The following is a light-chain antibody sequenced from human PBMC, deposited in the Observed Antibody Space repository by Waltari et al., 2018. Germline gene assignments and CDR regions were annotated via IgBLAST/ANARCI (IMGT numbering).Light chain of an antibody. J-gene: IGLJ2*01. CDR3: LIYYGGIVV. Sequence: TVVTQEPSLTVSPGAIIPLATASSPGALTSVNYPNWFQQKPGQAPRPLIYTTNNKHSWTPARFAGSLLGGKAALTLSGVQPEDEADYYCLIYYGGIVVFGGGTKLTVL. CDR2: TTN. V-gene: IGLV7-43*01. CDR1: PGALTSVNY.